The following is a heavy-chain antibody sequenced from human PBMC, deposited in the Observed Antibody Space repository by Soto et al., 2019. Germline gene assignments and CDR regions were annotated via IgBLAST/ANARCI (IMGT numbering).Heavy chain of an antibody. J-gene: IGHJ3*02. CDR2: ISYDGSNK. Sequence: QVQLVESGGGVVQPGRSLRLSCAASGFTFSSYGMHWVRQAPGKGLEWVEVISYDGSNKYYADSVKGRFTISRDNSKNTLYLQMNSLRAEDTAVYYCAKDLASEDAFDIWGQGTMVTVSS. CDR1: GFTFSSYG. V-gene: IGHV3-30*18. CDR3: AKDLASEDAFDI.